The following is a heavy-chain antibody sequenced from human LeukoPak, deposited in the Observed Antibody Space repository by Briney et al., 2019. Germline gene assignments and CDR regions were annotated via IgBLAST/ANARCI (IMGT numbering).Heavy chain of an antibody. J-gene: IGHJ5*02. D-gene: IGHD4-17*01. V-gene: IGHV1-2*06. CDR2: INPNSVAT. CDR1: GYTFTGYY. Sequence: ASVKVSCKASGYTFTGYYIHWVRQAPGQGLEWMGRINPNSVATDYTQKFQGRVTMTRDTSISTAYMELRSLTSDDTAVYSCARHHESYKYYGDYLNCFDPWGQGTLVTVSS. CDR3: ARHHESYKYYGDYLNCFDP.